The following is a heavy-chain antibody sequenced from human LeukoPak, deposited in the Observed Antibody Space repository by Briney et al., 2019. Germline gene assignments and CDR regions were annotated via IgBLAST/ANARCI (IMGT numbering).Heavy chain of an antibody. Sequence: GGSLRLSCAASGFTFSDYYMSWIRQAPGKGLEWVSYISSSGSTIYYADSVKGRFTISGDNAKNSLYLQMNSLRAEDTAVYYCARVLYDSSGDAFDIWGQGTMVTVSS. CDR3: ARVLYDSSGDAFDI. CDR2: ISSSGSTI. V-gene: IGHV3-11*04. CDR1: GFTFSDYY. J-gene: IGHJ3*02. D-gene: IGHD3-22*01.